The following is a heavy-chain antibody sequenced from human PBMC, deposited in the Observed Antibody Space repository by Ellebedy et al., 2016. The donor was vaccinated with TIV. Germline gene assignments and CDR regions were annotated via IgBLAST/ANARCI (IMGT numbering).Heavy chain of an antibody. D-gene: IGHD6-13*01. CDR1: GFTFSNAW. CDR2: IKSKTDGGTV. CDR3: TQIYSSSPLPGDY. J-gene: IGHJ4*02. V-gene: IGHV3-15*07. Sequence: GESLKISCAASGFTFSNAWMHWVRQAPGKGLEWVGRIKSKTDGGTVDYAAPVKGRFTISRDDSKNTVYLQMNSLKTEDTAVYYCTQIYSSSPLPGDYWGQGTLVTVSS.